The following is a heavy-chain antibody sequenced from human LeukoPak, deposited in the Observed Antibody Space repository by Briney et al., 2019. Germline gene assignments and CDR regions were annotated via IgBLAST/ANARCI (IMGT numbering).Heavy chain of an antibody. CDR3: ARETSQKGAHYMDV. J-gene: IGHJ6*03. D-gene: IGHD3-16*01. V-gene: IGHV4-59*01. Sequence: SETLSLTCTVSGGSISSYYWSWIRQPPGKGLEWIGYIYYSGSTNYNPSLKSRVTISVDTSKNQFSLKLGSVTAADTAVYYCARETSQKGAHYMDVWGKGTTVTVSS. CDR2: IYYSGST. CDR1: GGSISSYY.